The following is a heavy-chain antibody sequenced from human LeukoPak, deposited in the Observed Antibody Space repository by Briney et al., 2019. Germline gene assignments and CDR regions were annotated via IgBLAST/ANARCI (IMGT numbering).Heavy chain of an antibody. CDR2: INPSGGST. Sequence: ASVKVSCKASGNTFTSYYMHWVRQAPGQGLEWMGIINPSGGSTSYAQKFQGRVTMTRDTSTSTVYMELSSLRSEDTAVYYCSLEWGVVTAINYYYYGMDVWGQGTTVTVSS. CDR3: SLEWGVVTAINYYYYGMDV. V-gene: IGHV1-46*01. CDR1: GNTFTSYY. J-gene: IGHJ6*02. D-gene: IGHD2-21*02.